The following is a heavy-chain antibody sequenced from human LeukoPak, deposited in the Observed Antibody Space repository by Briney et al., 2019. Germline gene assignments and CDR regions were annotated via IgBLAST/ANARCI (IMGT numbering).Heavy chain of an antibody. CDR2: IYNTGTT. V-gene: IGHV4-4*07. CDR3: ARANPPGAFDY. J-gene: IGHJ4*02. Sequence: SETLSLTCTVSGGSISTCYWSWIRQPAGKGLEWIGRIYNTGTTNRNPSLKSRVTMSVATSKNQFSLKLSSVTAADTAVYYCARANPPGAFDYWGQGTLVTVSS. CDR1: GGSISTCY.